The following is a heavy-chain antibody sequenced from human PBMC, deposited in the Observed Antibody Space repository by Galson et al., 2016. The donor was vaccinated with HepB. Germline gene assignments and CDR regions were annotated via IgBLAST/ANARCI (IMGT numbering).Heavy chain of an antibody. V-gene: IGHV3-7*03. CDR3: VRGSGWLSDH. J-gene: IGHJ4*02. Sequence: SLRLSCAVFGFTLSTYWMTWVRQAPGKGLEWVAIIKQDGSEEIYADSVRGRFTISGDNAKNLQFLQMNSLGGEDTAVYYCVRGSGWLSDHWGQGILVTVSS. CDR2: IKQDGSEE. CDR1: GFTLSTYW. D-gene: IGHD6-19*01.